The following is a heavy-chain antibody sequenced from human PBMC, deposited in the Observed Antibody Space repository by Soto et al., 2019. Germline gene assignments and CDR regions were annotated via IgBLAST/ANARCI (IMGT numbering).Heavy chain of an antibody. CDR3: AVAIYDILTGPRYYYGMDV. Sequence: PGGSLRLCCAASGFIFSSYAMSWVRQAPGKGLEWVSAISGSGGNTYYADSVKGRFTISRDNSKNTLYLQMNSLRAEDTAVYYCAVAIYDILTGPRYYYGMDVWGQGTTVTVSS. V-gene: IGHV3-23*01. CDR2: ISGSGGNT. J-gene: IGHJ6*02. D-gene: IGHD3-9*01. CDR1: GFIFSSYA.